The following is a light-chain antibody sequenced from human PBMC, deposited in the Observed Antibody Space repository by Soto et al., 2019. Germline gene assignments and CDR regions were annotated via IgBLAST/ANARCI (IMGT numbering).Light chain of an antibody. CDR3: QQSFGVSQFT. V-gene: IGKV1-39*01. J-gene: IGKJ4*01. CDR2: AAS. Sequence: TRSPSTLSLSPGERATLSFRASRSVSSDLAWYQQKPGKAPEILIYAASSLQSGVPSRFSGSGSGTDFTLTISSLQPEDFATYFCQQSFGVSQFTFGGGTKVDIK. CDR1: RSVSSD.